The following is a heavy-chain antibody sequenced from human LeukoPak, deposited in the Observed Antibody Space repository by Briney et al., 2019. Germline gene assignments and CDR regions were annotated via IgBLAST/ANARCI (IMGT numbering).Heavy chain of an antibody. Sequence: GGSLRLSCAASGFTFSSYGMHWVRQAPGKGLEWVAVIWYDGSNKYYADSVKGRFTISRDNSKNTLYLQMNSLRAEDTAVYYCAIDLLPMDVWGQGTTVTVSS. CDR3: AIDLLPMDV. V-gene: IGHV3-33*01. D-gene: IGHD2-15*01. CDR1: GFTFSSYG. J-gene: IGHJ6*02. CDR2: IWYDGSNK.